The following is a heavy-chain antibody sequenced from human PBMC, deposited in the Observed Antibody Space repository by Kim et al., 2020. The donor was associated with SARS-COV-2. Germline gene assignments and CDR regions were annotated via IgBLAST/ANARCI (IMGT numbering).Heavy chain of an antibody. J-gene: IGHJ6*02. V-gene: IGHV3-23*01. CDR3: VRQGLDV. Sequence: GGSLRLSCAASGFSFINYNTDWVRQAPGKGLEWVSTIFASDGNSYYADSVRGRFTISRDNSNSMVYLQMNALRADDTAVYHCVRQGLDVWGQGTTVSVSS. CDR1: GFSFINYN. CDR2: IFASDGNS.